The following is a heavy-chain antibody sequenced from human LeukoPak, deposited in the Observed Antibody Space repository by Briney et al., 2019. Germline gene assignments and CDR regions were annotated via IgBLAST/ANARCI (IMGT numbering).Heavy chain of an antibody. J-gene: IGHJ6*04. Sequence: TGGSLRLSCAASGFTFSSYSMNWVRQAPGKGLEWVSSISSSSSYIYYADSVKGRFTISRDNAKNSLYLQMNSLRAEDTAVYYCAREGIVPAARDYYYYYGMDVWGKGTTVTVSP. CDR1: GFTFSSYS. V-gene: IGHV3-21*01. CDR2: ISSSSSYI. D-gene: IGHD2-2*01. CDR3: AREGIVPAARDYYYYYGMDV.